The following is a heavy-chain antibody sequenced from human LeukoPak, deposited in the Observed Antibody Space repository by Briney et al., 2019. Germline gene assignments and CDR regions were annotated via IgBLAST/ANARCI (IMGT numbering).Heavy chain of an antibody. J-gene: IGHJ4*02. CDR3: ARDQDYSKGFDY. Sequence: PGGSLRLSCAASGFTISSYTFGSYTMNWVRQAPGKGLEWVASIDSASRYIYYTDSVKGRFTISKDNANSSLHLQMNSLRAEDTAVYYCARDQDYSKGFDYWGQGTLVTVSS. D-gene: IGHD4-11*01. CDR2: IDSASRYI. CDR1: GFTISSYTFGSYT. V-gene: IGHV3-21*01.